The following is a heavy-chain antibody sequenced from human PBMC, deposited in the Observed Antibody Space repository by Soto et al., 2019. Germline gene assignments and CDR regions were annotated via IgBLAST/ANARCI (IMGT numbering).Heavy chain of an antibody. Sequence: GGSLRLSCAASGFAFSNFGMQWGRQAPGKGLEWVASISYDGNTKKFSDSVKGRFTISRDISSNTLYLQMSSLGSDDTAVYYCARFWGPVTSAVDDFWGQGTQVTVSS. V-gene: IGHV3-30*03. CDR2: ISYDGNTK. CDR3: ARFWGPVTSAVDDF. J-gene: IGHJ4*02. D-gene: IGHD3-16*01. CDR1: GFAFSNFG.